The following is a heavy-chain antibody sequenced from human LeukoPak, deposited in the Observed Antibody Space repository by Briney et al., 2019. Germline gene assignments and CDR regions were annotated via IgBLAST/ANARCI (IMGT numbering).Heavy chain of an antibody. CDR2: INHSGST. J-gene: IGHJ5*02. CDR1: GGSFSGYY. V-gene: IGHV4-34*01. Sequence: SETLSLTCAVYGGSFSGYYWSWIRQPPGKGLEWIGEINHSGSTNYNPSLKSRVTISVDTSKNQFSLKLSSVTAADTAVYYCARDRSSGWPDNWFDPWGQGTLVTVSS. CDR3: ARDRSSGWPDNWFDP. D-gene: IGHD6-19*01.